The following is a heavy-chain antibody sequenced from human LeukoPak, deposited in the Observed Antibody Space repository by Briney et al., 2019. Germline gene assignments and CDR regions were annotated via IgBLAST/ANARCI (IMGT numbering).Heavy chain of an antibody. CDR2: INGSGGST. V-gene: IGHV3-23*01. Sequence: PGGSLRLSCAASGFTFSSYAMTWVRQTPGKGLEWVSDINGSGGSTYYADSVKGRFSISRDNSKNTLYLQMNSLRAEDTAVYYCAKDPMTTVTTVDSDWGQGTLVIVSS. CDR1: GFTFSSYA. D-gene: IGHD4-17*01. CDR3: AKDPMTTVTTVDSD. J-gene: IGHJ4*02.